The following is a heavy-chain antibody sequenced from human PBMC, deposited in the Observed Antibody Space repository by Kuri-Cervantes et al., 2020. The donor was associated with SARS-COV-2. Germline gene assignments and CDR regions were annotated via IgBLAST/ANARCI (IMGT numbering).Heavy chain of an antibody. CDR3: ARQGTIVVVPAALKTYFDY. D-gene: IGHD2-2*01. Sequence: ESLKISCTVSGGSISSSSYYWGWIRQPPGKGLDWIGSIYYSGSTYYNPSLKSRVTISVDTSKNQFSLKLRSVTAADTAVYYCARQGTIVVVPAALKTYFDYWGQGTLVTVSS. V-gene: IGHV4-39*01. CDR2: IYYSGST. CDR1: GGSISSSSYY. J-gene: IGHJ4*02.